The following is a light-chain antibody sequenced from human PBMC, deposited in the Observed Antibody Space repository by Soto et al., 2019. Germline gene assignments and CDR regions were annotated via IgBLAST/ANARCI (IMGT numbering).Light chain of an antibody. CDR2: DAS. CDR1: QSVSSY. V-gene: IGKV3-11*01. J-gene: IGKJ1*01. Sequence: EIVLTQSPATLSLSPGERATLSCRASQSVSSYLAWYQQKPGQAPRLLIYDASNRATGIPARFSGSGSGTDFTLTISSLEPEDFAVYYCQQRSNWPPGAWTFGQGNKV. CDR3: QQRSNWPPGAWT.